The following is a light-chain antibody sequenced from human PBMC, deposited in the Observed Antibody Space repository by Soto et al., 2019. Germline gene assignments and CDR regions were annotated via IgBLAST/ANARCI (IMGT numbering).Light chain of an antibody. V-gene: IGKV3-20*01. J-gene: IGKJ1*01. CDR2: GVS. CDR1: QSVRSSY. CDR3: QQYCTSPRT. Sequence: EIVLTQSPGTLSLSPGERATLSCRASQSVRSSYLAWYQQKLGQAPRLLIYGVSNRPTGIPDRFSGSGSGTYLNLNISRLESEDFAVYYCQQYCTSPRTLGQGIKVEIK.